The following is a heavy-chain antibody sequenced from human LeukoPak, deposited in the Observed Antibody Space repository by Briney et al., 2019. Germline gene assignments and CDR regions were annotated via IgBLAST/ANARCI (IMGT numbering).Heavy chain of an antibody. Sequence: GASVKVSCKASGYTFTSYGISWVRQAPGQGLEWMGWISAYNGNTNYAQKLQGRVTMTTDTSTSTAYMELRSLRSDDTAVYYCAREAPIAAAGRDYYYGMDVWGQGTTVTVSS. CDR1: GYTFTSYG. V-gene: IGHV1-18*01. D-gene: IGHD6-13*01. J-gene: IGHJ6*02. CDR2: ISAYNGNT. CDR3: AREAPIAAAGRDYYYGMDV.